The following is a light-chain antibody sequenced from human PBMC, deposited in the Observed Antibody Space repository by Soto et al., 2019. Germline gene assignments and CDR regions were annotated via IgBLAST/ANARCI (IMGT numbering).Light chain of an antibody. CDR1: SGHSSYA. J-gene: IGLJ3*02. CDR3: QTWGSGIWV. CDR2: VNSDGSH. Sequence: QSVLTQSPSASASLGASVKLTCTLSSGHSSYAIAWHQQQPEKGTRYLLMVNSDGSHSKGDGIRDLCSGSSTGAERYLTISSLESEDEADYYCQTWGSGIWVFGGGTKLTVL. V-gene: IGLV4-69*01.